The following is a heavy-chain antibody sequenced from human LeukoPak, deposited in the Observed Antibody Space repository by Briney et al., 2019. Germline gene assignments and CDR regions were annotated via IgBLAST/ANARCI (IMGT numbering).Heavy chain of an antibody. J-gene: IGHJ4*02. CDR2: INPNSGGT. CDR1: GYTFTGYY. Sequence: ASVKVSCKASGYTFTGYYMHWVRQAPGQGLEWMGWINPNSGGTNYAQKFQGRVTMTRDTSISTAYMELSRLRSDDTAVYYCARSSYGLLYYFDYWGQGTLVTVSS. CDR3: ARSSYGLLYYFDY. V-gene: IGHV1-2*02. D-gene: IGHD5-18*01.